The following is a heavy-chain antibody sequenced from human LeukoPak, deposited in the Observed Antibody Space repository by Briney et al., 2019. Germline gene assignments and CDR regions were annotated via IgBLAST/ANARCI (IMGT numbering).Heavy chain of an antibody. CDR2: INHSGST. CDR1: GGSFSGYY. CDR3: AGVLRYFDWSGSAFDI. J-gene: IGHJ3*02. V-gene: IGHV4-34*01. Sequence: SETLSLTCAVYGGSFSGYYWSWIRQPPGKGLEWIGEINHSGSTNYNPSLKSRVTISVDTSKNQFSLKLSSVTAADTAVYYCAGVLRYFDWSGSAFDIWGQGTMVTVSS. D-gene: IGHD3-9*01.